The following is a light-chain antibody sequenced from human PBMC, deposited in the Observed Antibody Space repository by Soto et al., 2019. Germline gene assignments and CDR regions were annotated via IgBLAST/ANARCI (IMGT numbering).Light chain of an antibody. J-gene: IGLJ3*02. V-gene: IGLV3-9*01. Sequence: SYELTQPLSVSVALGQTARITCGGNNIGRKNVHWHQQKPDQAPVLVIYRDINRPSGIPERFSGSNSGNTATLTISRAQDGDEADYYCQVWDSSTGGVFGGGTKLTVL. CDR2: RDI. CDR1: NIGRKN. CDR3: QVWDSSTGGV.